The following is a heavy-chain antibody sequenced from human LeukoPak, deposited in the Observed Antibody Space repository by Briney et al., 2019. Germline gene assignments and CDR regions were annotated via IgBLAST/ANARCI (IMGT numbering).Heavy chain of an antibody. CDR2: SIPISGTA. CDR3: ARDRYYGSGSYYNLIDY. D-gene: IGHD3-10*01. Sequence: EASVKVSCKASGGTFSSYVISWVRQAPGQGLEWMGGSIPISGTANYAQKFQGRVTITADESTSTAYMELRSLRSEDTAVYYCARDRYYGSGSYYNLIDYWGQGTLVTVSS. V-gene: IGHV1-69*01. J-gene: IGHJ4*02. CDR1: GGTFSSYV.